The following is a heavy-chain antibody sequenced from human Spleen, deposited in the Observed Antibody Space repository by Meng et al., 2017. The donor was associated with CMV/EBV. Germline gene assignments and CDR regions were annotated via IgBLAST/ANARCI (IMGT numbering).Heavy chain of an antibody. J-gene: IGHJ4*02. CDR2: ISSSGSTI. D-gene: IGHD3-3*01. Sequence: GESLKISCAASGFTFSDYYMSWIRQAPGKGLEWVSYISSSGSTIYYADSVKGRFTISRDNAKNSLYLQMNSLRAEDTAVYYCARAPLRFLEWLFDYWGQGTLVTVSS. V-gene: IGHV3-11*01. CDR3: ARAPLRFLEWLFDY. CDR1: GFTFSDYY.